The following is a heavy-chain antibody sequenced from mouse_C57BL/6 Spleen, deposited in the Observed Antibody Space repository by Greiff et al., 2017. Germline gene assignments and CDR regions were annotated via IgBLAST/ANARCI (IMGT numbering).Heavy chain of an antibody. Sequence: QVHVKQPGAELVRPGSSVKLSCKASGYTFTSYWMHWVKQRPIQGLEWIGNIDPSNSETHYNQKFKDKATLTVDKSSSTAYMQLSSLTSEDSAVYYCARSRGYDYDLDYWGQGTTLTVSS. D-gene: IGHD2-4*01. V-gene: IGHV1-52*01. CDR2: IDPSNSET. CDR1: GYTFTSYW. CDR3: ARSRGYDYDLDY. J-gene: IGHJ2*01.